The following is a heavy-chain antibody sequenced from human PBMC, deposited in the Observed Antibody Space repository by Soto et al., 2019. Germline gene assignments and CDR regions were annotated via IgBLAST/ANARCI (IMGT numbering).Heavy chain of an antibody. CDR3: AREEGGYSSSWYETFDY. V-gene: IGHV1-3*01. CDR1: GYTFTSYA. CDR2: INAGNGNT. D-gene: IGHD6-13*01. J-gene: IGHJ4*02. Sequence: GASVKVSGKASGYTFTSYAMHWVRQAPGQRLEWMGWINAGNGNTKYSQKFQGRVTITRDTSASTAYMEPSSLRSEDTAVYYCAREEGGYSSSWYETFDYWGQGTLVTVSS.